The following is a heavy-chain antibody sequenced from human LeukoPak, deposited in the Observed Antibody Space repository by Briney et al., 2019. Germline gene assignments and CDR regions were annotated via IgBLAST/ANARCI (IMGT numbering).Heavy chain of an antibody. CDR3: ARVVAARPLFANWFDP. V-gene: IGHV1-18*01. CDR1: GYTFTSYG. D-gene: IGHD6-6*01. J-gene: IGHJ5*02. CDR2: ISAYNGNT. Sequence: ASVKVSCKASGYTFTSYGISWVRQAPGQGLEWMGWISAYNGNTNYAQKLQGRVTMTTDTSTSTAYMELRSLRSDDTAVYYRARVVAARPLFANWFDPWGQGTLVTVSS.